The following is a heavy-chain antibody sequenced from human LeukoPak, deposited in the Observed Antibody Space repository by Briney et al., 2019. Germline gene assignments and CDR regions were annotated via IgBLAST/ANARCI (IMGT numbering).Heavy chain of an antibody. V-gene: IGHV3-30-3*01. CDR2: ISYDGSNK. Sequence: GGSLRLSCAASGFTFSSYAMHRVRQAPGKGLEWVAVISYDGSNKYYADSVKGRFTISRDNSKNTLYLQMNSLRAEDTAVYYCARDHGYCSGGSCYNFDYWGQGTLVTVSS. CDR3: ARDHGYCSGGSCYNFDY. CDR1: GFTFSSYA. D-gene: IGHD2-15*01. J-gene: IGHJ4*02.